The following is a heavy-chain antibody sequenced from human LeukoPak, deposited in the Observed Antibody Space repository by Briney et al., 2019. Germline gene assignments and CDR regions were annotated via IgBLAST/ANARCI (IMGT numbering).Heavy chain of an antibody. Sequence: PGGSLRLSCAASGFTFSSYGMHWVRQAPGKGLEWVAVIWYDGSNKYYADSVKGRFTISRDNSKNTLYLQMNSLRAEDTAVYYCAKQEYYYDSSGYYYGGLDYWGQGTLVTVSS. CDR3: AKQEYYYDSSGYYYGGLDY. CDR1: GFTFSSYG. J-gene: IGHJ4*02. D-gene: IGHD3-22*01. V-gene: IGHV3-33*06. CDR2: IWYDGSNK.